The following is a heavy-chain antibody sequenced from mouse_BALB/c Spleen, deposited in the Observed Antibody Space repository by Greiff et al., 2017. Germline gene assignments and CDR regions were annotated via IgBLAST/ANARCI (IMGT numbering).Heavy chain of an antibody. V-gene: IGHV3-6*02. Sequence: EVKLMESGPGLVKPSQSLSLTCSVTGYSITSGYYWNWIRQFPGNKLEWMGYISYDGSNNYNPSLKNRISITRDTSQNQFFLKLNSVTTEDTATYYCARGYGNYVGYYAMDYWGQGTSVTVSS. CDR2: ISYDGSN. D-gene: IGHD2-1*01. CDR1: GYSITSGYY. CDR3: ARGYGNYVGYYAMDY. J-gene: IGHJ4*01.